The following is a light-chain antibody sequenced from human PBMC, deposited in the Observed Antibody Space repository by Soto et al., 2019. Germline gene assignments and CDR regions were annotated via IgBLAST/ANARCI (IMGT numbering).Light chain of an antibody. CDR3: QQYNNWPMWT. CDR1: QSVSSN. CDR2: GAS. V-gene: IGKV3-15*01. J-gene: IGKJ1*01. Sequence: EIVMTQSPATLSVSPGERATLSCRASQSVSSNLAWYQQKPGQAPRLLIYGASTRATGIPARFSGSGSGTEFPLTISSLPSEDFAVYYCQQYNNWPMWTFGQGTKVEIK.